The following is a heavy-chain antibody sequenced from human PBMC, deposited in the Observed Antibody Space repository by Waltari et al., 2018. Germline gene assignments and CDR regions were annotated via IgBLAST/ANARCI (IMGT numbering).Heavy chain of an antibody. V-gene: IGHV1-24*01. CDR1: GYTLTELS. CDR3: ATRGAVAGSLYY. J-gene: IGHJ4*02. Sequence: QVQLVQSGAEVKKPGASVKVSCKGSGYTLTELSIHWGRQAPGKGLEWMGGFDPEDGETIYAQKFQGRVTMTEDTSTDTAYMELSSLRSEDTAVYYCATRGAVAGSLYYWGQGTLVTVSS. CDR2: FDPEDGET. D-gene: IGHD6-19*01.